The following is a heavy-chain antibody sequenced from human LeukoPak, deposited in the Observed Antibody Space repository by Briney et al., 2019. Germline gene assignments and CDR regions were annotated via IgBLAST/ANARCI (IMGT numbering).Heavy chain of an antibody. V-gene: IGHV3-23*01. CDR3: ARKLLHYDRDGPSFDY. J-gene: IGHJ4*02. Sequence: PGGSLRLSCAASGFTFSSYAINWVRQAPGKGLEWVSAISGDSRFTYYTDSAKGRFTISRDNSKYTSYLQLNGLRAEDTAVYYCARKLLHYDRDGPSFDYWGQGALVTVSS. D-gene: IGHD3-22*01. CDR2: ISGDSRFT. CDR1: GFTFSSYA.